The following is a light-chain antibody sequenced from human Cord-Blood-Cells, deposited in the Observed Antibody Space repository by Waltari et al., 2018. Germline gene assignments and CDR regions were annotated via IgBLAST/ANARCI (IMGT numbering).Light chain of an antibody. CDR3: SSYTSSSTLYV. Sequence: QSALTQPASVSGSPGQSITISCTGTSSYVGGYNYVPWYQQHPGKAPKLTIYDVSNRPSGVSNRFSGSKSGNTASLTISGLQAEDEADYYCSSYTSSSTLYVFGTGTKVTVL. J-gene: IGLJ1*01. V-gene: IGLV2-14*01. CDR2: DVS. CDR1: SSYVGGYNY.